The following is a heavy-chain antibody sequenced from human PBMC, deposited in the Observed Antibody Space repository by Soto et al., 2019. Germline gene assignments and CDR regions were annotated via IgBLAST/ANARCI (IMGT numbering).Heavy chain of an antibody. V-gene: IGHV3-74*01. CDR1: GFTFSSYW. D-gene: IGHD2-15*01. J-gene: IGHJ4*02. Sequence: EVQLVESGGGLVQPGESLRLSCAASGFTFSSYWMHWVRQAPGKGLVWVSRINSDGSNTSYAGSVKGRFTISRDNAKNTLYLQMNSLRAEDTAVYYCVRTSLVVAAATREDYWGEGTLGTVST. CDR3: VRTSLVVAAATREDY. CDR2: INSDGSNT.